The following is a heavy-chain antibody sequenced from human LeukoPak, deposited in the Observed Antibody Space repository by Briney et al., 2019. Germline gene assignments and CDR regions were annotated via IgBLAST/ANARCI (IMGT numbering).Heavy chain of an antibody. CDR3: ARDLTSVGFDY. J-gene: IGHJ4*02. CDR1: GFTFSTYA. Sequence: GGSLRLSCAASGFTFSTYAMTWVRQAPGKGLEWVTAISNTATTYYAGSVKGRFTISRDNSKKTLYLQMNSLTVEDTAVYYCARDLTSVGFDYWGQGTLVTVSS. V-gene: IGHV3-23*01. CDR2: ISNTATT. D-gene: IGHD2-2*01.